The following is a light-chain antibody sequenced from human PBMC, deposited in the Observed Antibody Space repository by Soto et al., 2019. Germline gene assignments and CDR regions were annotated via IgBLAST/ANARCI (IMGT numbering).Light chain of an antibody. J-gene: IGKJ1*01. CDR3: QQRSNWPRT. CDR2: DAS. Sequence: EIVFAQAPANPALSPGEREPLFCRASQSVSSYLAWYQQKPGQAPRLLIYDASNRATGIPARFSGSGSGTDFTLTISSLEPEDFAVYYCQQRSNWPRTFGQGTKVDIK. CDR1: QSVSSY. V-gene: IGKV3-11*01.